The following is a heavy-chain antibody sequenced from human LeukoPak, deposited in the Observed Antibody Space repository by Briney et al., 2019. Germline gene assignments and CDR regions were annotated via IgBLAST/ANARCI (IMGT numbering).Heavy chain of an antibody. D-gene: IGHD3-9*01. J-gene: IGHJ5*02. CDR2: INSDSGFT. CDR1: GYTFTGYY. V-gene: IGHV1-2*02. Sequence: ASVKVSRKASGYTFTGYYMNWVRQAPGQGLEWMGWINSDSGFTKYAQKFQGRVTVTRDTSITTVYMDLTRLTSDDTAVYYCARNFDMKGFDPWGQGTLVTVSS. CDR3: ARNFDMKGFDP.